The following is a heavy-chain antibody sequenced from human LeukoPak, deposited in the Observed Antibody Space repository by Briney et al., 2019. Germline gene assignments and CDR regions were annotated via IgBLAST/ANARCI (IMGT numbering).Heavy chain of an antibody. CDR2: IRHDGNHK. V-gene: IGHV3-30*02. CDR3: AKVQIWFGDYYYFDY. CDR1: GFTFSNYG. Sequence: GGSLRLSCAASGFTFSNYGMNWVRQAPGKGLEWVAFIRHDGNHKKYADSVKGRFTISRDNSKNTLYLEMNSLRAEDTAVYYCAKVQIWFGDYYYFDYWGQGTLVTVSS. J-gene: IGHJ4*02. D-gene: IGHD3-10*01.